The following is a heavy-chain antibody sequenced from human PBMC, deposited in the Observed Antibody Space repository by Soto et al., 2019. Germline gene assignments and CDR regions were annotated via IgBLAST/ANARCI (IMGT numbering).Heavy chain of an antibody. CDR3: ARGINYDILTGYQGCWFDP. V-gene: IGHV4-34*01. D-gene: IGHD3-9*01. J-gene: IGHJ5*02. CDR1: GGSFSGYY. CDR2: INHSGST. Sequence: SETLSLTCAVYGGSFSGYYWSWIRQPPGKGLEWIGEINHSGSTNYNPSLKSRVTISVDTSKNQFSLKLSSVTAADTAVYYCARGINYDILTGYQGCWFDPWGQGTLVTVSS.